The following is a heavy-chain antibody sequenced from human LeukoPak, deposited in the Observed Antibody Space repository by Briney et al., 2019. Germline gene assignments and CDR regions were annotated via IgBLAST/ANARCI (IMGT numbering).Heavy chain of an antibody. V-gene: IGHV1-69*13. Sequence: SVKVSCKASGGTFSTYSINWVRQAPGQGLEWMGGVIPMFGSPNYAQKFQGRVTITADASTSTAYMELRSLTSGDTAVYFCARWAGSCTANNCYMPLDYWGQGTLVTVSS. CDR3: ARWAGSCTANNCYMPLDY. CDR2: VIPMFGSP. J-gene: IGHJ4*02. CDR1: GGTFSTYS. D-gene: IGHD1-1*01.